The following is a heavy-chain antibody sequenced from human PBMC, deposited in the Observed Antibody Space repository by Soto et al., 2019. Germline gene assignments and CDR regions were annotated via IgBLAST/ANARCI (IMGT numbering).Heavy chain of an antibody. Sequence: SETLSLTCAVSGDSITGDNWWSWVRQPPGKGLEWIGEIHHSGATNYNPSLKSRVTISVDKSKNQFSLKLNSVTAADTAMFYCATQGFYRMGVWGSGTTGTVS. V-gene: IGHV4-4*02. CDR3: ATQGFYRMGV. CDR1: GDSITGDNW. CDR2: IHHSGAT. J-gene: IGHJ6*04.